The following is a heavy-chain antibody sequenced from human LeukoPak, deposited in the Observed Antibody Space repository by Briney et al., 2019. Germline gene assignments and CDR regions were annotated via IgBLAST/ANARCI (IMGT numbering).Heavy chain of an antibody. V-gene: IGHV3-74*01. Sequence: QSGGSLRLSCAASGFIFSGSWMDWVRQAPGKGLVWVPRIFPDGTTTTYADSVKGRFTISRDNAKNTLYLQMNSLRAEDTAVYYCARPFDHNSIDIWGQGTLVTVSS. CDR2: IFPDGTTT. CDR1: GFIFSGSW. D-gene: IGHD2/OR15-2a*01. CDR3: ARPFDHNSIDI. J-gene: IGHJ4*02.